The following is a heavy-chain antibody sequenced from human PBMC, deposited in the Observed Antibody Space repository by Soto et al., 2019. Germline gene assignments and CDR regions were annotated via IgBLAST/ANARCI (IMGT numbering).Heavy chain of an antibody. Sequence: QIQLVQSGAEVKKPGASVKVSCKASGYTFTSYQMHWVRQAHGQGLEWMVIINPSGGRITYAPRFQGRVMMTRDTSTNTVYMELRSLRSEDTAVYYCARDGPPTTTGVCPSYTMDVWGQGTTVTVS. CDR2: INPSGGRI. CDR3: ARDGPPTTTGVCPSYTMDV. D-gene: IGHD3-3*01. V-gene: IGHV1-46*01. CDR1: GYTFTSYQ. J-gene: IGHJ6*02.